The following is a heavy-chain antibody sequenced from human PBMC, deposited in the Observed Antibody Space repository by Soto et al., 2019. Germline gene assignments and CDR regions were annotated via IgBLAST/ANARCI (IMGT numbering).Heavy chain of an antibody. CDR2: TSNDGSNT. Sequence: QVQVVESGGGVVQPGKSLRLSCAASAFTLSKFVMHWVRQAPGRGLEWVAVTSNDGSNTFHADSVKGRFTISRDNSKNTVYLQMNSLRTEDTAVYYCARGNLDVWGQGTTVTVSS. V-gene: IGHV3-30-3*01. J-gene: IGHJ6*02. D-gene: IGHD1-7*01. CDR3: ARGNLDV. CDR1: AFTLSKFV.